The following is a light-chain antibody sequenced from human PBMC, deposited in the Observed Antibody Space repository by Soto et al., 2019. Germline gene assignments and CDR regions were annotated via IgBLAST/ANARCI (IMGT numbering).Light chain of an antibody. V-gene: IGLV2-23*01. CDR1: SRDVGSYNL. J-gene: IGLJ2*01. CDR3: CSYAGISAVMV. Sequence: QSALTQHASVSGSPGQSITISCTGTSRDVGSYNLVSWYQQHPGKAPKLIISEGSKRPSGVSDRFSGYKSDNTASLTISGLQAEDEADYYCCSYAGISAVMVFGGGTKLTVL. CDR2: EGS.